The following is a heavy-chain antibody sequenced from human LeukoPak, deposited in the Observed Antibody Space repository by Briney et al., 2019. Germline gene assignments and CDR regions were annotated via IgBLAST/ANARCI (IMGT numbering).Heavy chain of an antibody. CDR2: INPNSGGT. V-gene: IGHV1-2*02. D-gene: IGHD6-13*01. J-gene: IGHJ6*03. CDR3: ARDIGIAAAGYYYYMDV. CDR1: GYTFTGYY. Sequence: ASVKVSFKASGYTFTGYYMHWVRQAPGQGLEWMGWINPNSGGTNYAQKFQGRVTMTRDTSISTAYMELSRLRSDDTAVYYCARDIGIAAAGYYYYMDVWGKGTTVTVSS.